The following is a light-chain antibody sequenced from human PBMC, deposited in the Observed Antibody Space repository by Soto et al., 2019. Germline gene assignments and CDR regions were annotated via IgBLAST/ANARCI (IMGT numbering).Light chain of an antibody. V-gene: IGKV1-39*01. CDR1: QSISSY. J-gene: IGKJ4*01. CDR3: QHYNSYPLT. Sequence: DIQMTQSPSSLSASVGDRVTITCRASQSISSYLNWCQQKPGKAPKLLIYAASSLQSGVPSRFSGSGSGTDFTLTISSLQPDDFATYYCQHYNSYPLTFGGGTKVDIK. CDR2: AAS.